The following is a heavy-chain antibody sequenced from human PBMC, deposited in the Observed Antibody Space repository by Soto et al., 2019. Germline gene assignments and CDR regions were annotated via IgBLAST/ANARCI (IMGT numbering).Heavy chain of an antibody. CDR3: AKSGNHDYVWGSYRFDY. CDR2: ISGGGGST. D-gene: IGHD3-16*02. V-gene: IGHV3-23*01. Sequence: EVQLLESGGGLVQPGGSLRLSCAASAFTFSNYAMNWVRQAPGKGLEWGSGISGGGGSTYYTDSVRGRFTVSRDNSKNTVYLQMNSLRAEDTAVYYCAKSGNHDYVWGSYRFDYWGQGTLVTVSS. CDR1: AFTFSNYA. J-gene: IGHJ4*02.